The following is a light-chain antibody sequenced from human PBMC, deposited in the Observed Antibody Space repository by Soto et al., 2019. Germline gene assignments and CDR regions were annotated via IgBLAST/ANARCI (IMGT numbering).Light chain of an antibody. CDR3: QQYGGSPLT. CDR2: AAS. CDR1: QSVTVNS. J-gene: IGKJ4*01. V-gene: IGKV3-20*01. Sequence: EILLTQSPITLSLSPGEGVTLFLRASQSVTVNSLAWYQQKPGQAPRLLIYAASTRAAAVPDRFTGSGSGTDFALTISRLEPEDFGVYYCQQYGGSPLTSGGGTKVDIK.